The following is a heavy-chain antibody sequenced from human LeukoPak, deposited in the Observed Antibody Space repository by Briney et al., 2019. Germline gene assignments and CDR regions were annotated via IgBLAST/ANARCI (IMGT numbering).Heavy chain of an antibody. CDR3: ARGGHCSRGSCYRGFDP. J-gene: IGHJ5*02. V-gene: IGHV4-34*01. D-gene: IGHD2-15*01. Sequence: PSETLSLTCAVYGGSFSGYYWRWIRQPPGKGLEWIGEINHSGSTNYNPSLKSRVTISVDTPKNQFSLKLSSMTAADTAVYYCARGGHCSRGSCYRGFDPWGQGTLVTVSS. CDR2: INHSGST. CDR1: GGSFSGYY.